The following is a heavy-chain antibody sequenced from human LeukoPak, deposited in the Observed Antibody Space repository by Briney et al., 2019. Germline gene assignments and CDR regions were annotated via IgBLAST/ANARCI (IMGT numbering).Heavy chain of an antibody. D-gene: IGHD3-22*01. CDR2: IKQDGSEK. Sequence: GGSLRLSCAASGFTFSSYLMSWVRQAPGKGLEWVANIKQDGSEKYYADSVKGRFTISRDNSKNTLYLQMNSLRAEDTAVYYCARDYDSSGYCDYWGQGTLVTVSS. V-gene: IGHV3-7*01. CDR3: ARDYDSSGYCDY. J-gene: IGHJ4*02. CDR1: GFTFSSYL.